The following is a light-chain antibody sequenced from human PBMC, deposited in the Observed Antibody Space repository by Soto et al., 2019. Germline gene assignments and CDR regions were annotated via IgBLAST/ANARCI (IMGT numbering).Light chain of an antibody. V-gene: IGLV1-51*01. J-gene: IGLJ3*02. CDR1: SSNIGKNY. CDR3: ASYAGSDFWV. Sequence: QSELTQPPSVSAAPGQRVTISCSGGSSNIGKNYVSWYQHLPGTAPKLIIHDVTERPSGVPDRFSGSKSGITASLTVSGLQAADEAHYYCASYAGSDFWVFGGGTKLTVL. CDR2: DVT.